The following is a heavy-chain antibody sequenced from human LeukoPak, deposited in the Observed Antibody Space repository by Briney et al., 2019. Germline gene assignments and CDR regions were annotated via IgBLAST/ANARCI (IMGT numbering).Heavy chain of an antibody. D-gene: IGHD1-1*01. Sequence: GGSLRLSCAASGFTFSTYTMNWVRQAPGKGLEWVSSISGTTGYIYYADSVKGRFTISRDNAKKSLYLQMSSLRADDTAVYYCAKVLSLRYPSSLDYWGQGALVTVSS. CDR2: ISGTTGYI. V-gene: IGHV3-21*01. CDR3: AKVLSLRYPSSLDY. J-gene: IGHJ4*02. CDR1: GFTFSTYT.